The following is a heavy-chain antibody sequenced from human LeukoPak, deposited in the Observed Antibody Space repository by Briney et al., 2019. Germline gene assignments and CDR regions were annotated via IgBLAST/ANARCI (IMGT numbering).Heavy chain of an antibody. Sequence: ASVKVSCKASGYTFTSYDINWVRQATGQGLEWMGWMDPNSGNTGYAQKFQGRVTMTRNTSISTAYMELSSLRSEDTAVYYCAGMRATWIQLWFGPDWFDPWGQGTLVTVSS. CDR1: GYTFTSYD. J-gene: IGHJ5*02. V-gene: IGHV1-8*01. CDR2: MDPNSGNT. D-gene: IGHD5-18*01. CDR3: AGMRATWIQLWFGPDWFDP.